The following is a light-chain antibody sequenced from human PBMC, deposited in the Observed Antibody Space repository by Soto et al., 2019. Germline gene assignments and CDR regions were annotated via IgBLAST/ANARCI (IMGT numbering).Light chain of an antibody. Sequence: EIVLTQSPATLSLSPGERATLSCRASQSVANYLLWFQQKPGQAPRLLIYGASPRATGIPARFSGSGSGTEFTLTISSLQSEDCAIYYCQQYHTWPITFGGGTKVDIK. J-gene: IGKJ4*01. V-gene: IGKV3-15*01. CDR1: QSVANY. CDR3: QQYHTWPIT. CDR2: GAS.